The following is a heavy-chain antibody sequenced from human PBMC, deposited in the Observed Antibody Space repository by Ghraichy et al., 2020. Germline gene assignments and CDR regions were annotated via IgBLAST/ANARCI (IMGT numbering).Heavy chain of an antibody. D-gene: IGHD2-15*01. J-gene: IGHJ4*02. CDR2: IQSEESKT. Sequence: GESLNISCVASGFPVNSYWVAWVRQGPGKGLQWVSDIQSEESKTRYADSVKGRFTISRDNAKNTVYLQMDSLKVEDTAVYYCFTSPLVETNWGQGTLVTVSS. V-gene: IGHV3-74*01. CDR3: FTSPLVETN. CDR1: GFPVNSYW.